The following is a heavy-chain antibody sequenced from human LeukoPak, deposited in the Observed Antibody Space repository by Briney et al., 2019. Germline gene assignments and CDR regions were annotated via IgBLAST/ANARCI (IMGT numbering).Heavy chain of an antibody. Sequence: SVKVSCKASGGTFSSYAISWVRQAPGQGLEWMGGIIPIFGTANYAQKFQGRVTITTDESTCTAYMELSSLRSEDTAVYYCARDRGDGYNYFDYWGQGTLVTVSS. V-gene: IGHV1-69*05. CDR1: GGTFSSYA. J-gene: IGHJ4*02. CDR2: IIPIFGTA. CDR3: ARDRGDGYNYFDY. D-gene: IGHD5-24*01.